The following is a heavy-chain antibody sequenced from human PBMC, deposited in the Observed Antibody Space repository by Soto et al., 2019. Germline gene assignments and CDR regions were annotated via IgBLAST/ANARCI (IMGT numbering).Heavy chain of an antibody. CDR2: IYYTGMT. D-gene: IGHD6-25*01. V-gene: IGHV4-39*01. J-gene: IGHJ4*02. Sequence: SETLSLTCTVSGTSISSTNYYWGWIRQPPGKGLEWITSIYYTGMTYYNPSLKSRVTISVDTSKDQFSLKLSSVTAADRAVYYFATGPSSSNGYRQFAYLGQGTLVTVSS. CDR3: ATGPSSSNGYRQFAY. CDR1: GTSISSTNYY.